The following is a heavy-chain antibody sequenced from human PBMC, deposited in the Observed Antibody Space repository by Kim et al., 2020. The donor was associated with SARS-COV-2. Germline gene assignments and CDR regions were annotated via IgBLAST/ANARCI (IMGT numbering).Heavy chain of an antibody. CDR1: GYTFTSYA. J-gene: IGHJ6*02. V-gene: IGHV1-3*01. Sequence: ASVKVSCKASGYTFTSYAMHWVRQAPGQRLEWMGWINAGNGNTKYSQKFQGRVTITRDTSASTAYMELSSLRSEDTAVYYCAREGIRYFDWLPDYGMDVWGQGTTVTVSS. CDR3: AREGIRYFDWLPDYGMDV. CDR2: INAGNGNT. D-gene: IGHD3-9*01.